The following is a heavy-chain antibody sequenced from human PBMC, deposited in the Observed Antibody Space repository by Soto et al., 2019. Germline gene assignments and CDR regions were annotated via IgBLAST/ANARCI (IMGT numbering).Heavy chain of an antibody. V-gene: IGHV1-46*01. CDR2: INPSGGST. CDR1: GYTFTSYY. CDR3: ARAGGSSWYRY. D-gene: IGHD6-13*01. J-gene: IGHJ4*02. Sequence: SVEVSCKASGYTFTSYYMHWVRQAPGQGLEWMGIINPSGGSTSYAQKCQGRVTMTRDTSTSTVYMELSSLRSEDTAVYYCARAGGSSWYRYWGQGTLVTVSS.